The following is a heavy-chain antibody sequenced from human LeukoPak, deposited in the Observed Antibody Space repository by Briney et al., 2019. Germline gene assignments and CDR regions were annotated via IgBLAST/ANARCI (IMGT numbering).Heavy chain of an antibody. V-gene: IGHV3-74*01. Sequence: GGSLRLSCAASGFTFNSYWMHWVRHAPGKGLVWVSRMSGDGRSTSYADSVKGRFTISRDNAKNTLYLQMDSLRGEDTAVYYCASGYYGSGSYLTPWGQGALVTVSS. D-gene: IGHD3-10*01. CDR3: ASGYYGSGSYLTP. J-gene: IGHJ5*02. CDR1: GFTFNSYW. CDR2: MSGDGRST.